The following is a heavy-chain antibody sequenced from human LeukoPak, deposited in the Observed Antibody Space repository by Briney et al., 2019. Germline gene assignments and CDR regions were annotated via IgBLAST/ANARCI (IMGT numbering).Heavy chain of an antibody. V-gene: IGHV3-7*01. CDR3: AREIVGAIKSYFDY. Sequence: PGGSLRLSCADSGFTFSGYWMNWVRQAPGKGLEWVANINQNGGEKYYVDSVKGRFTISRDNAENSLYLQMNSLRAEDTAVYYCAREIVGAIKSYFDYWGQGTLVTASS. CDR1: GFTFSGYW. J-gene: IGHJ4*02. D-gene: IGHD1-26*01. CDR2: INQNGGEK.